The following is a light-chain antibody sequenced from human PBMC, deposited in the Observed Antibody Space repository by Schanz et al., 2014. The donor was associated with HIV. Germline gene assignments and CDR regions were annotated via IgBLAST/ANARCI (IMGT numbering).Light chain of an antibody. CDR3: ATWDDSLDGPV. Sequence: QSVLTQPPSVSGAPGQRITISCTGSSSNIGAGYDVHWYQQVPGTAPKLLIYENNHRPSGVPDRFSGSKSGTSASLAISGLQADDEAVYYCATWDDSLDGPVFGGGTKLTVL. J-gene: IGLJ3*02. CDR1: SSNIGAGYD. V-gene: IGLV1-40*01. CDR2: ENN.